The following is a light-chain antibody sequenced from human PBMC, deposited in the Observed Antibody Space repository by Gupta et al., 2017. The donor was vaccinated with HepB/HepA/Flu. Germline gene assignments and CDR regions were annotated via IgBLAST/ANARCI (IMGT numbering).Light chain of an antibody. V-gene: IGKV3-11*01. CDR2: DAS. CDR3: QQHSKWPPYT. J-gene: IGKJ2*01. Sequence: IVLTHSPSTLSLSAGEIATLSRRTRHIINYYLAWYQQQPGQAPRLVIYDASRRATGIPARFSGSGSGTDFTLTISSLESEDFATYYCQQHSKWPPYTFGQGTKLEIK. CDR1: HIINYY.